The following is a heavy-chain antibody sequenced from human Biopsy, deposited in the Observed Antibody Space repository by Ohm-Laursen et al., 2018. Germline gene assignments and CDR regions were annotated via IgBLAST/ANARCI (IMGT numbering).Heavy chain of an antibody. J-gene: IGHJ6*02. CDR2: IYYSVMT. V-gene: IGHV4-59*02. D-gene: IGHD4-11*01. CDR3: ARDSGILNYGNFKYYHYYGMDV. Sequence: SYTLSLTCTVPGDSVTKYYWSWIRQPPGKGLEWIGHIYYSVMTNYNPSLQSRVSISVDTSRNQVSLTLSSVTAADTAVYYCARDSGILNYGNFKYYHYYGMDVWGQGTKVTVSS. CDR1: GDSVTKYY.